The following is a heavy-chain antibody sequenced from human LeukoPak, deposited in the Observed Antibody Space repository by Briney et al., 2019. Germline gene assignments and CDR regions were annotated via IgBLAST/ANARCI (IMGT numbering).Heavy chain of an antibody. CDR2: ISGSGGST. J-gene: IGHJ5*02. Sequence: GGSLRLSCAASGFTVSSYDMSWVRQAPGKGLEWVSAISGSGGSTYYADSVKGRFTISRDNSKNTLYLQMNSLRAEDTAVYYCAKDPEFSDNYGLDHWGQGTLVTVSS. V-gene: IGHV3-23*01. D-gene: IGHD3-10*01. CDR1: GFTVSSYD. CDR3: AKDPEFSDNYGLDH.